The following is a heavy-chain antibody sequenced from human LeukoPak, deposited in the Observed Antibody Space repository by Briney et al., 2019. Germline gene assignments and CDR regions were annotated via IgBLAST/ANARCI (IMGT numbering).Heavy chain of an antibody. V-gene: IGHV3-23*01. Sequence: GGSLRLSCAASGFAFTNYVMNWVRQAPGKGLEWVSGISGSGGSTYYAASVRGRFTIPRDRSKNTVFLQMSSLRAEDTAAYYCAKGPNSDFWSGYSHYMDVWGKGTTAIVSS. CDR3: AKGPNSDFWSGYSHYMDV. D-gene: IGHD3-3*01. CDR2: ISGSGGST. CDR1: GFAFTNYV. J-gene: IGHJ6*03.